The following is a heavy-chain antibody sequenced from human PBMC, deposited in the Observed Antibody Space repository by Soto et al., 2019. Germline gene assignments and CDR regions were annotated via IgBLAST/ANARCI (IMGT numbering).Heavy chain of an antibody. CDR3: ARGRGSSSARNYYYYYYMDV. CDR2: MNPNSGNT. D-gene: IGHD6-6*01. CDR1: GYTFTSYD. Sequence: ASVKVSCKASGYTFTSYDINWVRQATGQGLEWMGWMNPNSGNTGYAQKFQGRVTMTRNTSISTAYMELSSLRSEDTAVYYCARGRGSSSARNYYYYYYMDVWGQGTTVTVSS. J-gene: IGHJ6*03. V-gene: IGHV1-8*01.